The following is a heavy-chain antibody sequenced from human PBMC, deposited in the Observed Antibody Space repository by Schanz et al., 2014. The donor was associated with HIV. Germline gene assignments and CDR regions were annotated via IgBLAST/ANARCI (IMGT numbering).Heavy chain of an antibody. J-gene: IGHJ4*02. V-gene: IGHV3-21*01. Sequence: VQLVESGGGLVKPGGSLRLSCAASGFTFSRYSMNWVRQAPGKGLEWVASITSSSSYIYYADSVKGRFTISRDNAKNSLFLQMYSLRDDDTAVYYCARGWRENSFDYWGQGTLVTVSS. CDR2: ITSSSSYI. CDR3: ARGWRENSFDY. D-gene: IGHD4-4*01. CDR1: GFTFSRYS.